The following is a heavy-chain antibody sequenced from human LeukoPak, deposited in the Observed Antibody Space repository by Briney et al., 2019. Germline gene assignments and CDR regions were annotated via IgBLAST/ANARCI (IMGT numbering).Heavy chain of an antibody. J-gene: IGHJ4*02. CDR3: ATGFHYYGSGSYYVFDY. CDR1: GYTLTELS. D-gene: IGHD3-10*01. V-gene: IGHV1-24*01. CDR2: FDPEDGET. Sequence: ASVKVSCKVSGYTLTELSMHWVRQAPGKGLEWMGGFDPEDGETIYAQKFQGRVTMTEDTSTDTAYMELSSLRSEDTAVYYCATGFHYYGSGSYYVFDYWGQGTLVTVSS.